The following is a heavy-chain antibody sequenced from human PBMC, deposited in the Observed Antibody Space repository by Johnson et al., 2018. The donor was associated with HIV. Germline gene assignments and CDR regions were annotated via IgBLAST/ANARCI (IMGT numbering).Heavy chain of an antibody. V-gene: IGHV3-30*02. CDR3: ARESRDGPNLRAFDI. CDR2: IRYDGSNK. CDR1: GFTFSSYG. D-gene: IGHD5-24*01. J-gene: IGHJ3*02. Sequence: SGFTFSSYGMHWVRQAPGKGLEWVAFIRYDGSNKYYADSVKGRFTISRDNSKNTLYLQMNNLRAGDTAVYFCARESRDGPNLRAFDIWGQGTTVIVSS.